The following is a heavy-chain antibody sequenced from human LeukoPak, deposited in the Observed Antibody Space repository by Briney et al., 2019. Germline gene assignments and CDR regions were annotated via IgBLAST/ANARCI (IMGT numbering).Heavy chain of an antibody. J-gene: IGHJ3*02. CDR1: GGSISSYY. CDR3: ARRYSSSWYAFDI. CDR2: IYYSGST. V-gene: IGHV4-59*01. D-gene: IGHD6-13*01. Sequence: SETLSLTCTVSGGSISSYYWSWIRQPPGKGLEWIGYIYYSGSTNYNPSLKSRVTISIDTSKNQFSLKLSSVTAADTALYYCARRYSSSWYAFDIWGQGTMVTVSS.